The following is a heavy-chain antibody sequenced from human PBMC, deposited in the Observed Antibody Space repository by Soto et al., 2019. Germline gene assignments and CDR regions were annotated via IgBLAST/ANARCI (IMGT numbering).Heavy chain of an antibody. CDR1: GYTFPSYG. D-gene: IGHD1-26*01. V-gene: IGHV1-18*01. CDR2: ISAYNGNT. Sequence: QVQLVQSGAEVKKPGASVKVSCKASGYTFPSYGISWVRQAPGQGLEWMGWISAYNGNTKYAQKLQGRVTMTTDTSTSTADMELRSLRSDETAVYYCARDLGGSYYAPVDYWGQGTLVTVSS. CDR3: ARDLGGSYYAPVDY. J-gene: IGHJ4*02.